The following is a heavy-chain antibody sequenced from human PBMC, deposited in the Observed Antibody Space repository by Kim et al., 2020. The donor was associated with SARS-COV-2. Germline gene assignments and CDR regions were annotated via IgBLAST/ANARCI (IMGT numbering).Heavy chain of an antibody. D-gene: IGHD6-19*01. Sequence: SETLSLTCTVSGGSISSYYWSWIRQPPGKGLEWIGYIYYSGSTNYNPSLKSRVTISVDTSKNQFSLKLSSVTAADTAVYYCARSSGGIAVAGAIDYWGQG. CDR3: ARSSGGIAVAGAIDY. J-gene: IGHJ4*02. V-gene: IGHV4-59*08. CDR1: GGSISSYY. CDR2: IYYSGST.